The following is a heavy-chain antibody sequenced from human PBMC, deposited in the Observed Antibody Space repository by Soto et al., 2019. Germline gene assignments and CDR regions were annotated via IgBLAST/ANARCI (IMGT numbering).Heavy chain of an antibody. D-gene: IGHD3-16*02. CDR2: IYYST. CDR1: GGSISSGGYY. Sequence: QVQLQESGPGLVKPSQTLSLTCTVSGGSISSGGYYWSWIRQHPGNGLEWIGYIYYSTYYNPSLKSRVTISVDTSTNQFSLKLSSVTAADTAVYYCARDYRASYPAYYYYGMDVWGQGTTVTVSS. J-gene: IGHJ6*02. V-gene: IGHV4-31*03. CDR3: ARDYRASYPAYYYYGMDV.